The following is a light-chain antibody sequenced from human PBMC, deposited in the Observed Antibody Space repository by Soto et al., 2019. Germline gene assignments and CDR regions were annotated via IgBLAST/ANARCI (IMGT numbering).Light chain of an antibody. CDR1: QSIGRW. V-gene: IGKV1-5*03. Sequence: DIQMTQSTSTLSASVRDIVTITCRASQSIGRWLAWYQQKPGKAPKFLIYKASSLESGVPSRFSGSGSGTDFTLTISRLEPEDFAVYFCQQYSNSLPWTFGRGTKVDIK. J-gene: IGKJ1*01. CDR3: QQYSNSLPWT. CDR2: KAS.